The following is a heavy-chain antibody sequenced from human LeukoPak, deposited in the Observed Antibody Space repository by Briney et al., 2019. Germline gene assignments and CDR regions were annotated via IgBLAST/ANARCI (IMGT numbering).Heavy chain of an antibody. J-gene: IGHJ4*02. CDR2: IGSSSSYI. CDR3: ARVRYYDSSGYYLNY. Sequence: PGGSLRLSCAASGFTFSSYSMNWVRQAPGKGLEWVSSIGSSSSYIYYADSVKGRFTISRDNAKNSLYLQMNSLRAEDTAVYYCARVRYYDSSGYYLNYWGQGTLVTVSS. CDR1: GFTFSSYS. D-gene: IGHD3-22*01. V-gene: IGHV3-21*01.